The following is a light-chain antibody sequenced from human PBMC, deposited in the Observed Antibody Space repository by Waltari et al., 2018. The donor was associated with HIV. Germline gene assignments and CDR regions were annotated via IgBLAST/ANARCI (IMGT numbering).Light chain of an antibody. J-gene: IGLJ1*01. Sequence: SSELTQDPAVSVALGQTVRITCQGTSLRNYYASWYQQKPGQAPLLVVYGNDKRPSGIPDRCSGSSSGNTASLTITGAQAEDEADYYCNSRDNNGHHLVFAPGTTVTVL. CDR1: SLRNYY. CDR2: GND. CDR3: NSRDNNGHHLV. V-gene: IGLV3-19*01.